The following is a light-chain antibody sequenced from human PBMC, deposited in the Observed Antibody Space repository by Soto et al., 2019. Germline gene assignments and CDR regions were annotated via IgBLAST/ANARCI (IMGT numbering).Light chain of an antibody. Sequence: QSALTQPASVSGSPGQSITISCTGTSSDIGGYNYVSWYQQHPGKAPKLIIYEVSNRPSGISDRFSVSKSDNTASLTISGLQAEDEADYYCSSYTSDTNPYVFGTGTKLTVL. V-gene: IGLV2-14*03. CDR2: EVS. CDR1: SSDIGGYNY. CDR3: SSYTSDTNPYV. J-gene: IGLJ1*01.